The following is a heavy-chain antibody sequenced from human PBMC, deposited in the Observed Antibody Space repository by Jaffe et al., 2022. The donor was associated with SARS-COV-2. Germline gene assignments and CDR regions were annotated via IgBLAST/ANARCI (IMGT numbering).Heavy chain of an antibody. V-gene: IGHV3-30*04. Sequence: QVQLVESGGGVVQPGRSLRLSCAASGFTFRSYAMHWVRQAPGKGLEWVAIIPYDGGNNYYADSVKGRFTISRDNSKNMLYLQMNSLRTEDTALYYCARTGYCSGGDCYRGAFDMWGQGTTVTVSS. CDR1: GFTFRSYA. CDR3: ARTGYCSGGDCYRGAFDM. J-gene: IGHJ3*02. D-gene: IGHD2-15*01. CDR2: IPYDGGNN.